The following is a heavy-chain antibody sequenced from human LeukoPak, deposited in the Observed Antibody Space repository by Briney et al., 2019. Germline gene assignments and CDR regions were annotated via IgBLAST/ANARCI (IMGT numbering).Heavy chain of an antibody. CDR2: IYHSGST. Sequence: SETLSLTCAVSGGSISSSNWWSWVRQPPGKGLEWIGEIYHSGSTNYNPSLKSRVTISVDKSKNQFSLKLSSVTAADTAVYYCARDPSGSGWRNFDYWGQATLVTVSS. V-gene: IGHV4-4*02. J-gene: IGHJ4*02. CDR1: GGSISSSNW. D-gene: IGHD6-19*01. CDR3: ARDPSGSGWRNFDY.